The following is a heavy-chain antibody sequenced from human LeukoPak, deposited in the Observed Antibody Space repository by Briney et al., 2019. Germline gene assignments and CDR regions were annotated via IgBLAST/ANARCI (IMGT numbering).Heavy chain of an antibody. CDR2: ISYDGSNK. Sequence: GGSLRLSCAASGFTFSSYAMHWVRQAPGKGLEWVAVISYDGSNKYYADSVKGRFTISRDNSKNTLYLQMNSLRAEDTAVYYCARGRCSGGSCYRYLYWGQGTLVTVSS. CDR3: ARGRCSGGSCYRYLY. CDR1: GFTFSSYA. J-gene: IGHJ4*02. D-gene: IGHD2-15*01. V-gene: IGHV3-30-3*01.